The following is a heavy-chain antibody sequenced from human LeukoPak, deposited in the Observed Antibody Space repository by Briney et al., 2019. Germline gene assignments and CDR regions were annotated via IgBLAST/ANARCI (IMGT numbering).Heavy chain of an antibody. CDR3: ASGGLNTATFDY. CDR2: INWNGGST. D-gene: IGHD6-25*01. J-gene: IGHJ4*02. CDR1: GFTFDDYG. V-gene: IGHV3-20*04. Sequence: PGGSLRLSCAASGFTFDDYGMSWVRQAPRKGLEWVSGINWNGGSTGYADSVKGRFTISRDNAKNSLYLQMNSLRAEDTALYYCASGGLNTATFDYWGQGTLVTVSS.